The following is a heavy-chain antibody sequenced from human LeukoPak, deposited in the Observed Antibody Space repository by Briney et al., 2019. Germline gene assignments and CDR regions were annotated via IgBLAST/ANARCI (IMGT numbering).Heavy chain of an antibody. D-gene: IGHD3-22*01. J-gene: IGHJ6*03. CDR2: IYTSGST. Sequence: SETLSLTCTVSGGSISSYYWSWIRQPAGKGLEWIGRIYTSGSTNYNPSLKSRVTMSVDTSKNQFSLKLSSVTAADTAVYYCEGSGYLDNYYYYYYMDVWGKGTTVTVSS. CDR1: GGSISSYY. V-gene: IGHV4-4*07. CDR3: EGSGYLDNYYYYYYMDV.